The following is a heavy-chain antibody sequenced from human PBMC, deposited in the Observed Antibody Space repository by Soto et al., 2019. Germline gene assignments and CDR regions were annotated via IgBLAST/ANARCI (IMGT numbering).Heavy chain of an antibody. CDR2: VYTSGST. Sequence: PETLSLTCTVSGGSIRSNYWTWIRQPPGKGLEWIGYVYTSGSTNYNHSLKSRVTISEDTSKSQFSLKVNSMTAADTALYYCARYRREAVAGSTLDNWGQGSLVTVSS. J-gene: IGHJ4*02. V-gene: IGHV4-4*08. CDR3: ARYRREAVAGSTLDN. D-gene: IGHD6-13*01. CDR1: GGSIRSNY.